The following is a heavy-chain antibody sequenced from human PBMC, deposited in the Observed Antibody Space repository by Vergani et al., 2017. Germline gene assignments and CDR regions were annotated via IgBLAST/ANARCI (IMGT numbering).Heavy chain of an antibody. CDR3: ARGRWYSSPPEASAYYYYMDV. CDR1: GGTFSSYA. Sequence: QVQLVQSGAEVKKPGSSVKVSCKASGGTFSSYAISWVRQAPGQGLEWMGGIIPIFGTANYAQKFQGRVTITADESTSTAYMELSSLRSEDTAVYYCARGRWYSSPPEASAYYYYMDVWGKGTTVTVSS. J-gene: IGHJ6*03. CDR2: IIPIFGTA. V-gene: IGHV1-69*01. D-gene: IGHD6-13*01.